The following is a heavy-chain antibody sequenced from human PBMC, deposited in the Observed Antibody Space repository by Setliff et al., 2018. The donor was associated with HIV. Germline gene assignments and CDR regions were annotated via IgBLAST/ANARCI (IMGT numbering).Heavy chain of an antibody. V-gene: IGHV4-31*03. CDR2: IYYSGST. Sequence: PSETLSLTCSVSGGSISNGVYYWTWIRQHPGKGLEWIGYIYYSGSTYYTPSLKSRVTISIDTARNQFSLKLSSVTAADTAVYYCARVARHGSGQKGWFDPWGQGTLVTVSS. CDR3: ARVARHGSGQKGWFDP. D-gene: IGHD6-19*01. J-gene: IGHJ5*02. CDR1: GGSISNGVYY.